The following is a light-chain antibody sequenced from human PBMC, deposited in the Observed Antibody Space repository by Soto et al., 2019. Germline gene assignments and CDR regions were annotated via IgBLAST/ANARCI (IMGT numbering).Light chain of an antibody. V-gene: IGKV1-27*01. CDR1: QGISSY. CDR2: AAS. CDR3: QKYSSVIT. Sequence: DIQMTQSPSSLSASEGDRVTITCRASQGISSYLAWYQQKLGKVPKLLISAASTLQSGVPSRFSGSGSGTDFTLTISSLQPEDVATYYCQKYSSVITFGQGTRLEIK. J-gene: IGKJ5*01.